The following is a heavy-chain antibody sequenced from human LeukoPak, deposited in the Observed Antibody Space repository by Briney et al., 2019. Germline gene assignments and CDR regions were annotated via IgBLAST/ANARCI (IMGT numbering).Heavy chain of an antibody. CDR1: GGSISSDGYY. J-gene: IGHJ3*01. Sequence: SSETLSLTCTVSGGSISSDGYYWSWIRQPPGKGLEWIGYIYHSGSTYYNPSLKSRVTISVDRSKNQFSLKLSSVTAADTAVYYCATSEGGGYDFWTWGQGTMVTVSS. CDR3: ATSEGGGYDFWT. V-gene: IGHV4-30-2*01. CDR2: IYHSGST. D-gene: IGHD3-3*01.